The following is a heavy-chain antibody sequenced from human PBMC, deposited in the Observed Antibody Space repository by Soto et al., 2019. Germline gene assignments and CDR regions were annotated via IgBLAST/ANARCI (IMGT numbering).Heavy chain of an antibody. D-gene: IGHD4-17*01. V-gene: IGHV3-9*01. CDR1: GFPFDDYA. CDR2: ISWHSAAL. CDR3: AKNIAPTVTTGDDYFDX. J-gene: IGHJ4*01. Sequence: PGGSLRLSCAAFGFPFDDYAMHWVRQPPGKGLEWVSSISWHSAALAYADSVKGRFTISREKAKNSLYLQMNSLRAEDTALYYCAKNIAPTVTTGDDYFDXWGQGILVTVSX.